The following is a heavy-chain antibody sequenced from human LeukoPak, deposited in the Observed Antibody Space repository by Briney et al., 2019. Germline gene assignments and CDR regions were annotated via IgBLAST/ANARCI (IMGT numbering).Heavy chain of an antibody. J-gene: IGHJ4*02. V-gene: IGHV5-51*01. CDR1: GYSFTSYW. D-gene: IGHD3-9*01. CDR3: ARQYYDVLTGFYIHFDY. Sequence: GESLKISCKGSGYSFTSYWIGWVRQMPGKGLEWMGIIYPGDSDTRYSPSFQGQVTISADKSISTAYLQWSSLKASDTAIYYCARQYYDVLTGFYIHFDYWGQGTLVTVSS. CDR2: IYPGDSDT.